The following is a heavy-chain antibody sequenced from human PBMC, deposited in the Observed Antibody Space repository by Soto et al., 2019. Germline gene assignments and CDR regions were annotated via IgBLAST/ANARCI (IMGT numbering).Heavy chain of an antibody. J-gene: IGHJ6*01. Sequence: GGSLRLSCAASGFTLRTYGMHWVRQAPGKGLEWVAVVWYDGSKKYYADSVKGRFTVSRDNSKNTLYLQMNSLRAEDTAVYYCARPLEQWQLGFGMDVWGQGSPVTVSS. V-gene: IGHV3-33*01. D-gene: IGHD6-19*01. CDR2: VWYDGSKK. CDR3: ARPLEQWQLGFGMDV. CDR1: GFTLRTYG.